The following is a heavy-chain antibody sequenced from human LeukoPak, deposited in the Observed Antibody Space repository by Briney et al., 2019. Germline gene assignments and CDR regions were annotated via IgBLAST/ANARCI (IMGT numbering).Heavy chain of an antibody. D-gene: IGHD4-17*01. CDR1: GFTFSSYA. CDR2: ISGSGVST. V-gene: IGHV3-23*01. Sequence: GGSLRLSCVASGFTFSSYAMSWVRQAPGKGLEWVSAISGSGVSTYYADSVKGRFTISRDNSKNTLYLQMNNLRAEDTAVYYCAKDRSDYGGYPPGAFDIWGQGTMVTVSS. CDR3: AKDRSDYGGYPPGAFDI. J-gene: IGHJ3*02.